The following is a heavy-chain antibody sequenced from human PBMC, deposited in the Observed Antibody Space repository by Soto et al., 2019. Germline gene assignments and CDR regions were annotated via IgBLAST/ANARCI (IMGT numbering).Heavy chain of an antibody. V-gene: IGHV3-74*01. D-gene: IGHD4-17*01. J-gene: IGHJ4*02. Sequence: EVQLVESGGELVQPGGSLRLSCAASGFNFSSYWMHWVRQTPEKGLNWVSRISTDGSTRSYVDFVKGRFTISRDNAKNTLYLQMDSLRVDDTALYYCYGRLGDWGQGTLVTVSS. CDR2: ISTDGSTR. CDR3: YGRLGD. CDR1: GFNFSSYW.